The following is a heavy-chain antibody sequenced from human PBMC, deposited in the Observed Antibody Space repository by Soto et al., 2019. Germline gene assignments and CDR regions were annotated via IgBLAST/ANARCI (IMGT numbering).Heavy chain of an antibody. CDR2: INTSGGSK. J-gene: IGHJ6*02. Sequence: ACVKVSCTAAVYTFTSYYMHRVRQAPGQGLEWMGIINTSGGSKSYAQKFQGRVTMTRDTSTSTVYMELSSLRSEDTAVYFFASSNWSPAYYSYFMDAGRQGTPVTGTS. CDR3: ASSNWSPAYYSYFMDA. CDR1: VYTFTSYY. V-gene: IGHV1-46*03. D-gene: IGHD1-1*01.